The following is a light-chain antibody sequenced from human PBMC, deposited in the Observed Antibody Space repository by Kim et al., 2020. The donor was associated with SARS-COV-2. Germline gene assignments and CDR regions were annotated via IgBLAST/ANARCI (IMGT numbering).Light chain of an antibody. CDR1: KLGDKY. Sequence: SYELTQPPSVSVFPGQTASITCSGDKLGDKYACWYQQKPGQSPVLVIYQDNKRPSGIPERFSGSNSGNTATLTISGTQAMDEADYYCQAWDSSTAVFGGG. CDR3: QAWDSSTAV. CDR2: QDN. V-gene: IGLV3-1*01. J-gene: IGLJ3*02.